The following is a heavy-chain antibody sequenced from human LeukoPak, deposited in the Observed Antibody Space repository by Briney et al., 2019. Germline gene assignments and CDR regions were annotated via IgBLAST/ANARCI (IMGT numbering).Heavy chain of an antibody. D-gene: IGHD5-12*01. CDR2: ISNSGGST. CDR3: ASEYGGYDLFDY. V-gene: IGHV3-23*01. Sequence: PGGSLRLSCAASGFTFSSYAMTWVRQAPGKGLEWVSAISNSGGSTYYAGSVKGRFTVSRDNSKNTLYLQMNSLRAEDTAVYYCASEYGGYDLFDYWGQGTLATVSS. CDR1: GFTFSSYA. J-gene: IGHJ4*02.